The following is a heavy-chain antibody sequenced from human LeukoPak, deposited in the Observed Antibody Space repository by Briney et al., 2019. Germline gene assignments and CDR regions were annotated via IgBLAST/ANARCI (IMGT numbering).Heavy chain of an antibody. CDR1: GYSFTSYW. CDR2: IYPGDSDT. V-gene: IGHV5-51*01. Sequence: GESLKISCKASGYSFTSYWIGWVRQMPGKGLGWMGIIYPGDSDTRYSPSFQGQVTISADRSISTAYPQWSSLEASDTAMYYCVRHLQLTTYHILTSYYSAQGYWGQGTLVTVSS. J-gene: IGHJ4*02. CDR3: VRHLQLTTYHILTSYYSAQGY. D-gene: IGHD3-9*01.